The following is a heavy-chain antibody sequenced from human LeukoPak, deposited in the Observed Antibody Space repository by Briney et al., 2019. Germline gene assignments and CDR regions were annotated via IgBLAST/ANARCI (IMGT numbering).Heavy chain of an antibody. J-gene: IGHJ4*02. D-gene: IGHD6-19*01. CDR1: GYSFSSYW. Sequence: GESLKISCKASGYSFSSYWIGWVRQVPGKGLELMGIIYPGNSDTRYSPSFQGQVAISADKSITTTYLQWSSLKASDTAMYYCARPGSYSSGWYPVDYWGQGTLVTVSS. CDR2: IYPGNSDT. CDR3: ARPGSYSSGWYPVDY. V-gene: IGHV5-51*01.